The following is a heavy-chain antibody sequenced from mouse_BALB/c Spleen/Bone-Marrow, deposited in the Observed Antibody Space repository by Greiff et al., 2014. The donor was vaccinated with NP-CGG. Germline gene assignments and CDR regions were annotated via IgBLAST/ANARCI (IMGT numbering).Heavy chain of an antibody. D-gene: IGHD2-4*01. J-gene: IGHJ2*01. CDR2: ISSGGSYT. CDR1: GFTFSSYG. V-gene: IGHV5-6*02. Sequence: EVMLVESGGDLVKPGGSLKLSCAASGFTFSSYGMSWVRQTPDKRLEWVATISSGGSYTFYPDSVKGRFTISRDNAKNTLNLQMTSLKSEDTAMCYCARRRDYDYFDYWGQGTTLTVSS. CDR3: ARRRDYDYFDY.